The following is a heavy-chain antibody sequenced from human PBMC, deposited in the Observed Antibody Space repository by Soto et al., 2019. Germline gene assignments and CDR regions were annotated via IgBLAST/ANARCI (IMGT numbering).Heavy chain of an antibody. D-gene: IGHD3-9*01. J-gene: IGHJ4*02. CDR1: GGTFGRYT. CDR3: ARGSVVLTGTNAAFAH. V-gene: IGHV1-69*16. Sequence: QVQLVQSGPQVKKPGSSVKVSCTASGGTFGRYTISWVRQAPGQGLEWMGGILPVLGNTNVAQRFQDRLTFTADDSTSTAYLELSSLRPEDTAVYYGARGSVVLTGTNAAFAHWGQGILVTVSS. CDR2: ILPVLGNT.